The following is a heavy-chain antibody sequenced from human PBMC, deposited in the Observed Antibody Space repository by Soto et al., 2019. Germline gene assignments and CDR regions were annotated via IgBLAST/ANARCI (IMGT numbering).Heavy chain of an antibody. V-gene: IGHV4-31*03. D-gene: IGHD5-12*01. CDR1: GGSISSGGYY. CDR2: ISYSGNT. Sequence: SETLSLTCPVSGGSISSGGYYWSWIRQHPGTGLEWIGYISYSGNTYFHPSLRNRVTISLDTSKKEFSLKLNSVTAADTAVYYCARRNIDKDSFEYCGQGTLATVYS. CDR3: ARRNIDKDSFEY. J-gene: IGHJ4*02.